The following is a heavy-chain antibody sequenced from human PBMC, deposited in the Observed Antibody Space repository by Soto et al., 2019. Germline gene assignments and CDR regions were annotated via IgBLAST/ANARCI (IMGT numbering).Heavy chain of an antibody. J-gene: IGHJ5*01. D-gene: IGHD5-18*01. CDR1: GGSVSSGSYY. V-gene: IGHV4-61*01. CDR2: IYYSGST. Sequence: SEALSLTCTVSGGSVSSGSYYWSWIRQPPGKGLEWIGYIYYSGSTNYNPSLKSRVTISVDTSKNQFSLKLSSVTAADTAVYYCARGVPYSYGYVSWFDSWGQGTLVTVSS. CDR3: ARGVPYSYGYVSWFDS.